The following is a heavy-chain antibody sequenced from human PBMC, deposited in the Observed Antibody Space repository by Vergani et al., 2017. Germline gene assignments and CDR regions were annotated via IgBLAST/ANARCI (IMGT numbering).Heavy chain of an antibody. CDR2: IYSTGST. Sequence: QVQLQESGPGLVKPSQTLSLTCSVSGDSISSGVYYWNWIRQHPGKGLEWIGYIYSTGSTHHNPSLRRRINMSVDTSKNQFSLKLNSVTAADTAMYSCARMGGYDECDAFRIGYFDSWGPGILVTVSS. CDR1: GDSISSGVYY. CDR3: ARMGGYDECDAFRIGYFDS. J-gene: IGHJ4*02. D-gene: IGHD3-22*01. V-gene: IGHV4-31*03.